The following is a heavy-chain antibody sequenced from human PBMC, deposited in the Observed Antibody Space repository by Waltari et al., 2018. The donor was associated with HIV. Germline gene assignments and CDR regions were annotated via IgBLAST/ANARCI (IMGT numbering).Heavy chain of an antibody. CDR3: ATSRTFDY. J-gene: IGHJ4*02. CDR2: INSDGSST. V-gene: IGHV3-74*01. Sequence: EVQLVESGGGLVQHGGSLRLPCAASGFTFSSYWLHWVRQVPGKGLIWGSRINSDGSSTSYANSVKGRFTISRDNAKNTLDLQMNSLRAEDTAVYYCATSRTFDYWGQGTLVTVSS. CDR1: GFTFSSYW.